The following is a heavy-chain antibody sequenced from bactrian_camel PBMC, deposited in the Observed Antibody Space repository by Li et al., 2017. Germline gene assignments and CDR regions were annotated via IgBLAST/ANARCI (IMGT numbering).Heavy chain of an antibody. CDR3: ATTEAQRLQWDGRRSLDGKYYNI. J-gene: IGHJ4*01. CDR2: IYTGDGSA. V-gene: IGHV3S29*01. D-gene: IGHD3*01. CDR1: QYTSSSNC. Sequence: QLVESGGGSVQTGGSLRLSCTSSQYTSSSNCMGWFRQAPGKEPEGVATIYTGDGSAYYGDSVKGRFTISQDYAKKTVYLLMNSLKPEDTATYYCATTEAQRLQWDGRRSLDGKYYNIWGQGTQVTVS.